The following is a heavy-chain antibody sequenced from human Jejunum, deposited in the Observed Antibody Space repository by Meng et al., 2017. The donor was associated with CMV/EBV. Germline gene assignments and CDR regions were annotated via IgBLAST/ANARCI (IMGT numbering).Heavy chain of an antibody. J-gene: IGHJ5*02. Sequence: VPLQESGPGLVNPSQPLSLTCPFCGGSISSGGYYWSWIRQHPGKGLEWIGYIHDSGSTYYNPSLKSRVTISADTSKNQFSLKLSSVTAADTAVYYCARASYGSGSPLGESWFDPWGQGTLVTVSS. CDR3: ARASYGSGSPLGESWFDP. D-gene: IGHD3-10*01. V-gene: IGHV4-31*03. CDR2: IHDSGST. CDR1: GGSISSGGYY.